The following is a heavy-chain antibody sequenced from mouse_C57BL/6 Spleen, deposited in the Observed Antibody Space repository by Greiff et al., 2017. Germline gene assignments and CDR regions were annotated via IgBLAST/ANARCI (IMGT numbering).Heavy chain of an antibody. CDR1: GYSITSGYY. J-gene: IGHJ4*01. CDR3: ARDPLNWEGRDY. V-gene: IGHV3-6*01. CDR2: ISYDGSN. Sequence: EVKLQESGPGLVKPSQSLSLTCSVTGYSITSGYYWNWIRQFPGNKLEWMGYISYDGSNNYNPSLKNRISITRDTSKNQFFLKLNSVTTEDTATYYCARDPLNWEGRDYWGQGTSVTVSS. D-gene: IGHD4-1*01.